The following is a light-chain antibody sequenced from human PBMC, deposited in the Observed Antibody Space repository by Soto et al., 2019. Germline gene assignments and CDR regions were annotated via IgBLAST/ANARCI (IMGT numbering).Light chain of an antibody. V-gene: IGKV3-20*01. Sequence: EIVMTQSPATLSVSPGERATLSCRASQSVSGNLAWYQQKPGQAPRLLIYGASSRATGIPDRFSGSGSGTDFTLTISRLEPEDFAVYYCQQYGSSPWTFGQGTKVDI. J-gene: IGKJ1*01. CDR2: GAS. CDR1: QSVSGN. CDR3: QQYGSSPWT.